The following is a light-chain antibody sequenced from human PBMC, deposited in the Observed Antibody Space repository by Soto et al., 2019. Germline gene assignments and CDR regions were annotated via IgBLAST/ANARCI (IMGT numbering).Light chain of an antibody. CDR2: DAF. CDR1: QDIGNY. CDR3: QQYDNVPIT. Sequence: DIQLTQSPSSLSASVGDRITITCPASQDIGNYLNWYQQKPGKAPKLLIYDAFTLESGVPSRFSGSGSGTDFTFTISSLQPEDFATYYCQQYDNVPITFGQGTRLEIK. J-gene: IGKJ5*01. V-gene: IGKV1-33*01.